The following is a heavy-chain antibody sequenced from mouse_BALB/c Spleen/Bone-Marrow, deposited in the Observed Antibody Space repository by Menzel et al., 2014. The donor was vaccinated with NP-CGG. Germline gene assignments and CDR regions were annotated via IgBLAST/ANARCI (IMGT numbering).Heavy chain of an antibody. CDR2: IWAGGST. Sequence: VQLVESGPGLVAPSQSLSITCTVSEFSLTSYGVHWVRQPPGKGLEWLGIIWAGGSTNYNSALMSRLSISKDNSKSQVFLKMNSLQTDDTAMYFCAIAYFGNYNYYFDYWGQGTTLTVSS. CDR3: AIAYFGNYNYYFDY. V-gene: IGHV2-9*02. J-gene: IGHJ2*01. D-gene: IGHD2-10*01. CDR1: EFSLTSYG.